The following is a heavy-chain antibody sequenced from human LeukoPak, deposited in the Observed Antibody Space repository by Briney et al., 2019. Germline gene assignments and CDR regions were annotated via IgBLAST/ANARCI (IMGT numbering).Heavy chain of an antibody. CDR3: ARDRQQVNFDY. Sequence: SPSETLSLTCTVSGGSIINSHYSWGWIRQPPGKGLEWIGYIYYSGSTYYNPSLKSRVTISVDTSKNQFSLKLSSVTAADTAVYYCARDRQQVNFDYWGQGTLVTVPS. V-gene: IGHV4-31*03. CDR2: IYYSGST. J-gene: IGHJ4*02. D-gene: IGHD6-13*01. CDR1: GGSIINSHYS.